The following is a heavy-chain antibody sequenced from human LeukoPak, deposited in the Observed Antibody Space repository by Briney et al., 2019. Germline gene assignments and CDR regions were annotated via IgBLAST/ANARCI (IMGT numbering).Heavy chain of an antibody. Sequence: GGSLRLSCVASGFTFSNYEMNWVRQAPGKGLEWISHISNTGDIIHYADSVEGRFTISRDNAKNTLYLQMNSLRAEDTAVYYCARDPTWGQGTLVTVSS. CDR3: ARDPT. V-gene: IGHV3-48*03. J-gene: IGHJ5*02. CDR1: GFTFSNYE. CDR2: ISNTGDII.